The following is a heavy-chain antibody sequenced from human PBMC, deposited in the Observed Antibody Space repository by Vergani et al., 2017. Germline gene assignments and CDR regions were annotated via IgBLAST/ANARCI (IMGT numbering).Heavy chain of an antibody. Sequence: QVQLVQSGAEVKKPGASVKVSCKASGYTFTSYDINWVRQATGQGLEWMGWMNPNSGNTGYAQKFQGRGTMTRDTSISTAYMELSRLRSDDTAVYYCARFDAWPHAFDIWGQGTMVTVSS. D-gene: IGHD3-9*01. CDR3: ARFDAWPHAFDI. CDR2: MNPNSGNT. V-gene: IGHV1-8*01. CDR1: GYTFTSYD. J-gene: IGHJ3*02.